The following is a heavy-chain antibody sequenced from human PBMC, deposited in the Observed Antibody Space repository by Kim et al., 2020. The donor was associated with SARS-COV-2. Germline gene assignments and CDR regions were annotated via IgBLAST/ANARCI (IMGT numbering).Heavy chain of an antibody. CDR3: ARTSYCSSTSCYENYYYGMDV. Sequence: SETLSLTCTVSGGSISSYYWSWIRQPPGKGLEWIGYIYYSGSTNYNPSLKSRVTISVDTSKNQFSLKLSSVTAADTAVYYCARTSYCSSTSCYENYYYGMDVWGQGTTVTVSS. J-gene: IGHJ6*02. D-gene: IGHD2-2*01. V-gene: IGHV4-59*08. CDR1: GGSISSYY. CDR2: IYYSGST.